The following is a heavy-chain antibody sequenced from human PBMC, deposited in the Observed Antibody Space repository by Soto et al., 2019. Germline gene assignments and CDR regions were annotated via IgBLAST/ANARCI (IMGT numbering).Heavy chain of an antibody. D-gene: IGHD1-26*01. V-gene: IGHV3-23*01. J-gene: IGHJ3*01. Sequence: EEQLLESGGGLVQPGGSLRLSCAASEFTFSTYPMTWVRQAPGKGLEWVSSIHGSGETTYYAESVKGRFIISRDNSNNTLYLQMDSLRVDDTAVYFCARRSSGSYYAAFDVWGQGTVVTVSS. CDR1: EFTFSTYP. CDR2: IHGSGETT. CDR3: ARRSSGSYYAAFDV.